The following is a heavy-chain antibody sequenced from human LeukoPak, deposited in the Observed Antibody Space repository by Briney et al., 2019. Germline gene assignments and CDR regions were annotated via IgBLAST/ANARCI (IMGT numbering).Heavy chain of an antibody. V-gene: IGHV3-21*01. J-gene: IGHJ4*02. CDR2: ISSSSSYI. Sequence: GGSLRLSCAASGFTFSSYSMNWVRQAPGKGLEWVSSISSSSSYIYYADSVKGRFTISRDNSKNTLYLHMNSLRAEDTAVYYCARTNFGGVIDPLDYWGQGTLVTVSS. D-gene: IGHD3-16*02. CDR3: ARTNFGGVIDPLDY. CDR1: GFTFSSYS.